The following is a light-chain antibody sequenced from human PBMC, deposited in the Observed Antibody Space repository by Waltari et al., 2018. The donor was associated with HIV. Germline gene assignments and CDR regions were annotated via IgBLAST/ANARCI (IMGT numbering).Light chain of an antibody. J-gene: IGLJ2*01. CDR3: GTWDSSLSAGL. CDR1: SSNIGDNY. CDR2: DNN. V-gene: IGLV1-51*01. Sequence: QSVLTQPPSVYAAPGQKVTISCSGSSSNIGDNYVSWYQQLPGTAPKLLIYDNNKRPSGIPDRFSASKSGTSATLGITGLQTGDEADYYCGTWDSSLSAGLFGGGTKLTVL.